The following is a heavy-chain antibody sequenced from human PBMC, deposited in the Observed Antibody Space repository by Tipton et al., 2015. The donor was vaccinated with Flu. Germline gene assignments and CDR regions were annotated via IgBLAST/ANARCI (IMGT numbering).Heavy chain of an antibody. J-gene: IGHJ4*02. CDR3: ARLYSTGRTDF. Sequence: QLVQSGAVVKKPGESLRISCKGFGYSFTTYWIGWVRQMPGNGLEWVGIIYPGDSDTKYSPSVQGQVTMSVDKSITTAYLQWGSLKASDTAMYYCARLYSTGRTDFWGQGTLVTVSP. D-gene: IGHD2-8*02. CDR2: IYPGDSDT. V-gene: IGHV5-51*01. CDR1: GYSFTTYW.